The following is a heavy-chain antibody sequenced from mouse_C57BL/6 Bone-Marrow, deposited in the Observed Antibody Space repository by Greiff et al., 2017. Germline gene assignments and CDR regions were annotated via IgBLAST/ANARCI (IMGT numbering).Heavy chain of an antibody. CDR3: AREVYYAMDY. Sequence: EVQGVESGGGLVKPGGSLKLSCAASGFTFSSYAMSWVRQTPEKRLEWVATISDGGSYTYYPDNVKGRFTISRDNAKNNLYLQMSHLKSEDTAMYYCAREVYYAMDYWGQGTSVTVSS. V-gene: IGHV5-4*01. CDR1: GFTFSSYA. CDR2: ISDGGSYT. J-gene: IGHJ4*01.